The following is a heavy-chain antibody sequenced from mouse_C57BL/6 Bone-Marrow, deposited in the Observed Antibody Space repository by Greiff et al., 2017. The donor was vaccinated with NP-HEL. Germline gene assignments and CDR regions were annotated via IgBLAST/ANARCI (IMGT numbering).Heavy chain of an antibody. V-gene: IGHV1-22*01. CDR3: ARWGTIYYDYVKAMDY. Sequence: EVQLQQSGPELVKPGASVKMSCKASGYTFTDYNMHWVKQSHGKSLEWIGYINPNNGGTSYNQKFKGKATLTVNKSSSTAYMELRSLTSEDSAVYYCARWGTIYYDYVKAMDYWGQGTSVTVSS. J-gene: IGHJ4*01. D-gene: IGHD2-4*01. CDR1: GYTFTDYN. CDR2: INPNNGGT.